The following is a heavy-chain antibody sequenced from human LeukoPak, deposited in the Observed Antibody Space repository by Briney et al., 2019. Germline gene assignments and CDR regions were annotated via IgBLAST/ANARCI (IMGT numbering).Heavy chain of an antibody. V-gene: IGHV1-2*02. CDR2: INPNSGGT. CDR1: GYTFTGYY. J-gene: IGHJ4*02. D-gene: IGHD3-3*01. CDR3: ARDHYDFWSGYYTHFDY. Sequence: ASVKVSCKASGYTFTGYYMHWVRQAPGQGLEWMGWINPNSGGTNYAQKFQGRVTMTRDTSISTAYMELSRLRSDDTAVYYCARDHYDFWSGYYTHFDYWGQGTLVTVSS.